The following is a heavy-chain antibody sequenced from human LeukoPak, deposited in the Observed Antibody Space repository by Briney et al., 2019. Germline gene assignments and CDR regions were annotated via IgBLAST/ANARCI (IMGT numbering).Heavy chain of an antibody. J-gene: IGHJ4*02. Sequence: GRSLRLSCAASGFTFDDYAMHWVRQAPGKGLEWVSGISWNSGSIGYADSVKGRFTISRDNAKNSLYLQMNSLRAEDTALYYCAKDIKARSSTSCLGIREAGFDYWGQGTLVTVSS. CDR2: ISWNSGSI. CDR3: AKDIKARSSTSCLGIREAGFDY. V-gene: IGHV3-9*01. CDR1: GFTFDDYA. D-gene: IGHD2-2*01.